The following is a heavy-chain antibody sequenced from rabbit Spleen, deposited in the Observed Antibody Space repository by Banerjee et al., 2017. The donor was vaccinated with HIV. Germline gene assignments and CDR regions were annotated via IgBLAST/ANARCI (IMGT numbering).Heavy chain of an antibody. CDR3: ARDLVAVIGWNFGL. J-gene: IGHJ4*01. Sequence: EQLEESGGGLVKPEGSLTLTCKASGVSLNDKDVMCWVRQAPGKGPEWIACINIVTGKSVYASWAKGRFTMSRTSSTTVTLQMTSLTAADTAIYFCARDLVAVIGWNFGLWGQGTLVTVS. D-gene: IGHD5-1*01. CDR1: GVSLNDKDV. V-gene: IGHV1S45*01. CDR2: INIVTGKS.